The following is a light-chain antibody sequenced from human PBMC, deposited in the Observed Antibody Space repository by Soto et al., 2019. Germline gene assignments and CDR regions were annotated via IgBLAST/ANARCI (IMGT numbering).Light chain of an antibody. J-gene: IGLJ2*01. V-gene: IGLV2-8*01. CDR3: SSYAGSNNFGVV. CDR1: SSDVGGYNY. CDR2: EVS. Sequence: QSALTQPPSASGSPGQSVTISCTGTSSDVGGYNYVSWYQQHPGKAPKLMIYEVSKRPSGVPDRFSGSKSGNTASLTVSELQAEDEADYYCSSYAGSNNFGVVFGGGTKVTVL.